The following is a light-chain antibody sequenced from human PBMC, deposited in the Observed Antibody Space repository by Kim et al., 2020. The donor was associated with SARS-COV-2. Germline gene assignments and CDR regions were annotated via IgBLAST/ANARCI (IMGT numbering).Light chain of an antibody. Sequence: QSITISCTGPSSDVGAYNYVSWYQQHPGKAPKLIIYDVNNRPSGVSNRVAGSKSGNTASLTISGLQAEDEADYYCSSYTRSTTSYVFGTGTKVTVL. V-gene: IGLV2-14*03. CDR1: SSDVGAYNY. CDR2: DVN. CDR3: SSYTRSTTSYV. J-gene: IGLJ1*01.